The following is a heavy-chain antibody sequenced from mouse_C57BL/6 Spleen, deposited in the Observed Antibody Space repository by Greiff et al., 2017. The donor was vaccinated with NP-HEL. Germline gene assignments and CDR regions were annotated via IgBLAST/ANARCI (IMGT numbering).Heavy chain of an antibody. D-gene: IGHD3-3*01. CDR3: ARDRGRVYYFDY. Sequence: QVQLKESGAELVKPGASVKMSCKASGYTFTSYWITWVKQRPGQGLEWIGDIYPGSGSTNYNEKFKSKATLTVDTSSSTAYMQLSSLTSEDSAVYYCARDRGRVYYFDYWGQGTTLTVSS. CDR2: IYPGSGST. CDR1: GYTFTSYW. V-gene: IGHV1-55*01. J-gene: IGHJ2*01.